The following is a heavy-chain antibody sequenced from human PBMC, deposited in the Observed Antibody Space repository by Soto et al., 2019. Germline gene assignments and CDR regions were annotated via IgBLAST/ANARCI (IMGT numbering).Heavy chain of an antibody. CDR3: ARGRYGDY. CDR2: ISAHNGNT. Sequence: QVHLVQSGAEVKKPGASVKVSCKGSGYAFTTYGITWVRQAPGQGLEWMGWISAHNGNTNYAQKLQGRVTVTRDTHTRTAYMELRSLRSDDTGVYYWARGRYGDYWGQGALVTVSS. J-gene: IGHJ4*02. V-gene: IGHV1-18*01. CDR1: GYAFTTYG. D-gene: IGHD1-1*01.